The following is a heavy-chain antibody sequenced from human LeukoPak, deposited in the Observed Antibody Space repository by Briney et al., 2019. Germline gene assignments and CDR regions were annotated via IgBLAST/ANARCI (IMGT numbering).Heavy chain of an antibody. J-gene: IGHJ4*02. Sequence: GGSLRLSCAASGFTFSSYEMNWVRQAPGKGLEWVSYISSSGSTIYYADSVKGRFTISRDNAKNSLYLQMNSLRAEDTAVYYCARVQYYGDSTDYWGQGTLVTVSS. CDR3: ARVQYYGDSTDY. CDR2: ISSSGSTI. CDR1: GFTFSSYE. V-gene: IGHV3-48*03. D-gene: IGHD4-17*01.